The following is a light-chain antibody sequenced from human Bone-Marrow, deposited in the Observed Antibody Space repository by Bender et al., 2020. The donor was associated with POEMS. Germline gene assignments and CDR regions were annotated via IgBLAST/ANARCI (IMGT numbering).Light chain of an antibody. V-gene: IGLV1-44*01. CDR1: SSNIGAHA. Sequence: QSILAQPPSVSGAPGQRVTISCSGGSSNIGAHAVNWYQHLPGTAPKLLIYSSHRRPSGVSNRFSGSKSGNTASLTISGLQAEDEADYYCCSYAGNRNVFGTGTKVTVL. CDR2: SSH. J-gene: IGLJ1*01. CDR3: CSYAGNRNV.